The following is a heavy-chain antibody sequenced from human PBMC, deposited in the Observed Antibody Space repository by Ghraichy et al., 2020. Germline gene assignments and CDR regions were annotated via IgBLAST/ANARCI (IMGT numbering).Heavy chain of an antibody. CDR2: ISYSGST. Sequence: SQTLSLTCGVSGDSISSDTYYWAWIRQPPGKGLEWIGNISYSGSTYYNPSLKSRVTISVDTSKNQFSLNLSSVTAADTAVYYCARLGGIILVPVFDSWGQGTLVTVSS. J-gene: IGHJ4*02. CDR3: ARLGGIILVPVFDS. D-gene: IGHD3-10*01. V-gene: IGHV4-39*01. CDR1: GDSISSDTYY.